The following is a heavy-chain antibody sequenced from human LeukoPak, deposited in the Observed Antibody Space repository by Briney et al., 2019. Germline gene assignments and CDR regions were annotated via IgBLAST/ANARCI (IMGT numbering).Heavy chain of an antibody. Sequence: GGSLRLSCAASGFTFSSYAMSWVRQAPGKGLEWVSAISGSGGSTYYADSVKGRFTISRDNSKNTLYLQMNSLRAEDTAVYYCAKDFVGATRAEYFQHWGQGTLVTVSS. V-gene: IGHV3-23*01. J-gene: IGHJ1*01. D-gene: IGHD1-26*01. CDR3: AKDFVGATRAEYFQH. CDR2: ISGSGGST. CDR1: GFTFSSYA.